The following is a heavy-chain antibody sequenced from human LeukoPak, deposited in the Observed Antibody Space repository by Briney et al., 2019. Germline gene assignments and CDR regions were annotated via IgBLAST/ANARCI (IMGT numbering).Heavy chain of an antibody. V-gene: IGHV3-48*01. Sequence: GGSLRLSCAASGFSFSSYNMNWVRQATGKGLEWVSYISSSSNTIYYADSVKGRFTISRDNSKNTLYLQMNSLRAEDTAVYYCAKDRSSSWTWTIDYWGQGTLVTVSS. D-gene: IGHD6-13*01. CDR3: AKDRSSSWTWTIDY. CDR1: GFSFSSYN. J-gene: IGHJ4*02. CDR2: ISSSSNTI.